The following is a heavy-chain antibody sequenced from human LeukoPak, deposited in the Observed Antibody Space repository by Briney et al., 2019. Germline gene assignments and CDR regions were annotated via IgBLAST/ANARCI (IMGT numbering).Heavy chain of an antibody. V-gene: IGHV3-20*04. CDR2: INWNGGST. Sequence: PGGSLRLSCAASGFTFDDYGMSWVRQAPGKGLEWVSGINWNGGSTGYADSVKGRFTISRDNAKNSLYLQMNSLRAEDTAVYYCAKDMGYGDYAVSPPFDYWGQGTLVTVSS. J-gene: IGHJ4*02. D-gene: IGHD4-17*01. CDR3: AKDMGYGDYAVSPPFDY. CDR1: GFTFDDYG.